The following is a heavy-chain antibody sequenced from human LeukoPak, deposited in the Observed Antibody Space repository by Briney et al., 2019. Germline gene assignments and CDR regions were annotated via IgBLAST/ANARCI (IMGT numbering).Heavy chain of an antibody. CDR2: ISYDGSNK. CDR3: AREKGDIVVVPAAPPDY. V-gene: IGHV3-30-3*01. Sequence: GGSLRLSCAASGFTFSSYAMHWVRQAPGKGLEWVAVISYDGSNKYYADSVKGRFTISRDNSENTLYLQMNSLRAEDTAVYYCAREKGDIVVVPAAPPDYWGQGTLVTVSS. J-gene: IGHJ4*02. D-gene: IGHD2-2*01. CDR1: GFTFSSYA.